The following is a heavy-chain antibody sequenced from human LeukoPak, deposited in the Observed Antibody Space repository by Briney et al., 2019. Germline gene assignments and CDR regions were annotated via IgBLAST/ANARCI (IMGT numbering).Heavy chain of an antibody. CDR2: ISAYNGNT. CDR3: ARVGYDSSGHYPRYFDY. J-gene: IGHJ4*02. CDR1: GYTFTSYG. D-gene: IGHD3-22*01. Sequence: GASVKVSCKASGYTFTSYGIRWVRHAPGHGHEWMGWISAYNGNTNYAQKLQGRVTMTTDTSTSTAYMELRSLRSDDTAVYYCARVGYDSSGHYPRYFDYWGQGTLVTVSS. V-gene: IGHV1-18*01.